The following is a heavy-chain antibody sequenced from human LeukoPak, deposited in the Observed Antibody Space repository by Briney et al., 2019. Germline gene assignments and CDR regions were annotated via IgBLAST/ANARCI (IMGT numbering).Heavy chain of an antibody. CDR3: AREGNDY. CDR2: IYPGDSST. V-gene: IGHV5-51*01. J-gene: IGHJ4*02. CDR1: GYTFASYW. Sequence: GESLKISCKGSGYTFASYWIGWMRQMPGKGLEWMGIIYPGDSSTRYSPSFEGQVTISADTSISTTYMQWSSLKASDSATYYCAREGNDYWGQGTLVTVSS.